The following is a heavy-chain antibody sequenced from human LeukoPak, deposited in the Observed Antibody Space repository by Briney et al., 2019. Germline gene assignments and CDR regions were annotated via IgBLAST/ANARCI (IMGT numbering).Heavy chain of an antibody. V-gene: IGHV1-2*02. D-gene: IGHD4-17*01. CDR1: GYTFTGYY. CDR3: AESRPDYGDYPGWFDP. J-gene: IGHJ5*02. Sequence: ASVKVSCKASGYTFTGYYMHWVRQAPGRGLEWMGWIKPNSGGTNYAQEFQGRVTMTRDTSISTAYMELSRLRSDDTAVYYCAESRPDYGDYPGWFDPWGQGTLVTVSS. CDR2: IKPNSGGT.